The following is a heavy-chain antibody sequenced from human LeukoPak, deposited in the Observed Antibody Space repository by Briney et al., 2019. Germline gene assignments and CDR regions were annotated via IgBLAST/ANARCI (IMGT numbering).Heavy chain of an antibody. V-gene: IGHV4-34*01. Sequence: PSETLSLTCAVYGGSFSGYYWSWIRQPPGKGLEWLGEINHSGSTNYNPSLKSRVTISVDTSKNQFSLKLSSVTAADTAVYYCARVGRGDIVVVPAAIRRSFDYWGQGTLVTVSS. J-gene: IGHJ4*02. CDR2: INHSGST. CDR3: ARVGRGDIVVVPAAIRRSFDY. D-gene: IGHD2-2*01. CDR1: GGSFSGYY.